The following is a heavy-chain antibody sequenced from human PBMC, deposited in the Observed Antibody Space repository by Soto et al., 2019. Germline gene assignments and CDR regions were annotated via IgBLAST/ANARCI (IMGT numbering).Heavy chain of an antibody. CDR3: SSQQPTTYYYYYYMDV. J-gene: IGHJ6*03. D-gene: IGHD6-13*01. CDR1: GGSISSSSYY. Sequence: PSETLSLTCTVSGGSISSSSYYWGWIRQPPGKGLEWIGSIYYSGSTYYNPSLKSRVTISVDTSKNQFSLKLSSVTAADTAVYYCSSQQPTTYYYYYYMDVWGKGTTVTVSS. CDR2: IYYSGST. V-gene: IGHV4-39*01.